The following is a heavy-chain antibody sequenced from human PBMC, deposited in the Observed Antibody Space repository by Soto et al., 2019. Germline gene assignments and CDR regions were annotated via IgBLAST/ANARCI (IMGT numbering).Heavy chain of an antibody. CDR3: AATPTPVTAFYWFDP. V-gene: IGHV1-69*06. CDR1: GGTFSKYA. CDR2: IIPIFGTA. D-gene: IGHD4-4*01. Sequence: ASVKVSCKASGGTFSKYAFNWVRQAPGQGLEWMGGIIPIFGTANYAQKFQGRVTITADTSTSTAYMELSSLRSEDTAVYFCAATPTPVTAFYWFDPWGQGTLVTVS. J-gene: IGHJ5*02.